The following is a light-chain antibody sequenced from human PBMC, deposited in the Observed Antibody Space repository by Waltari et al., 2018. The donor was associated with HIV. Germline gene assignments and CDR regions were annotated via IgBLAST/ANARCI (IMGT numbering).Light chain of an antibody. Sequence: AVTQPASVSGLPGQSTTISCTGGDSDFGLYNFVSWYQQHSGKPPKLILYYVDSRASGVSDRFSGSMSGNTASLTISGLRAEDEAHYYCASFTGDNTVMFGGGTEVTVL. CDR3: ASFTGDNTVM. CDR1: DSDFGLYNF. CDR2: YVD. V-gene: IGLV2-14*03. J-gene: IGLJ3*02.